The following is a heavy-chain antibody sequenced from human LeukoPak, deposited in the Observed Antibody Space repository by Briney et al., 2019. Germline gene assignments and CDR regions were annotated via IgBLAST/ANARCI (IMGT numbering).Heavy chain of an antibody. V-gene: IGHV1-18*01. CDR2: IRSYNGNT. D-gene: IGHD3-10*01. CDR3: ARLHPYASGMEDGFDI. CDR1: GYTFTTYG. Sequence: ASVKVSCKASGYTFTTYGISWVRQAPGQGLEWMGWIRSYNGNTNYAQNVQGRLTMTTDTSTSTVYMELTSLTSDDTAVYYCARLHPYASGMEDGFDIWGQGTTVTVSS. J-gene: IGHJ3*02.